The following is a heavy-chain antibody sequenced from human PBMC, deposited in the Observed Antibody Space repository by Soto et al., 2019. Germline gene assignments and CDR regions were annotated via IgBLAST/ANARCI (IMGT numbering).Heavy chain of an antibody. CDR1: GYAFAGYW. D-gene: IGHD2-8*01. J-gene: IGHJ4*02. V-gene: IGHV5-51*01. Sequence: YSLKLSCKASGYAFAGYWIGLVRQMPGTGLEWMGIIYPGDSDTRYSPFFQGQVTISADKSINTAYLQWTSLRASDTAIYYCGRRPGVSRISDHFEYWGPGTLVTAYS. CDR2: IYPGDSDT. CDR3: GRRPGVSRISDHFEY.